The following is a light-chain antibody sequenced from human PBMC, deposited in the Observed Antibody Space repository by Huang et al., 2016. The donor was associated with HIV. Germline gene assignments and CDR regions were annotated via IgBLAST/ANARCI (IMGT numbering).Light chain of an antibody. J-gene: IGKJ2*01. Sequence: EIVLTQSPATLSLSPGERATLSCRASQSVSSYLAWYQQKPGQAPRLLIYDTSNRATGIPARFGGSGSGTDFTLTINSLEPEDFAVYFCQQRGNWPYTFGQGTKLEIK. CDR1: QSVSSY. CDR2: DTS. V-gene: IGKV3-11*01. CDR3: QQRGNWPYT.